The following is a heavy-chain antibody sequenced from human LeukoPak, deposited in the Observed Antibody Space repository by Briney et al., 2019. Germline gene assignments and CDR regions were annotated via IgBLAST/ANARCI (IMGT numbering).Heavy chain of an antibody. CDR3: AGGSGWLIDS. D-gene: IGHD6-19*01. CDR2: IKQDASEK. Sequence: GGSLRLSCAASGFTFSSYYMAWVRLAPGKGLEWVANIKQDASEKFYVDSVKGRFTISRDNTKNSLYLEMNSLRAEDTAVYYCAGGSGWLIDSWGQGTLVTVSS. CDR1: GFTFSSYY. J-gene: IGHJ4*02. V-gene: IGHV3-7*01.